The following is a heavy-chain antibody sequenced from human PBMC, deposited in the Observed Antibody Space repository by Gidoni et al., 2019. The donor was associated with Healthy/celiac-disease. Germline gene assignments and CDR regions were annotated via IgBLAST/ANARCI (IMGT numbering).Heavy chain of an antibody. J-gene: IGHJ6*02. D-gene: IGHD3-16*02. V-gene: IGHV3-74*01. CDR2: INSDGSRT. CDR3: ARDWPLGELSHYYYYGMDV. CDR1: GFPFSSYW. Sequence: EVQLVESGGGLVQPGASLRLSCAAPGFPFSSYWMLWVCQAPGTGLVWVGCINSDGSRTSYADSVKGRFTIARDNAKNTLYLQMNSLRAEDTAVYYCARDWPLGELSHYYYYGMDVWGQGTTVTVSS.